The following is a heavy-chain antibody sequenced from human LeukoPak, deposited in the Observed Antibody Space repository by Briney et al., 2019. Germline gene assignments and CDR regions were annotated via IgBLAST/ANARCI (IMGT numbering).Heavy chain of an antibody. CDR1: GFTFSSHS. CDR2: ISSSSYI. J-gene: IGHJ4*02. Sequence: GSLKLSCAASGFTFSSHSMHWVRQAPGKGLEWVSSISSSSYIYYADSVKGRFTISRDNAKNSLYLQMNSLRAEGTAVYYCARRDPNSDGSDLFDYWGQGTLVTVSS. D-gene: IGHD2-21*02. CDR3: ARRDPNSDGSDLFDY. V-gene: IGHV3-21*01.